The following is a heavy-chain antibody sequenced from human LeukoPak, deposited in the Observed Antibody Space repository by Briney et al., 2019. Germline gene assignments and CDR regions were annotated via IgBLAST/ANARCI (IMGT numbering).Heavy chain of an antibody. Sequence: PSETLSLTCAVYDRSFSGYYWSWIRQSPGKGLEWIGEINHSGSTNCNPSLKSRVTISTDTSKNQFSLRLSSLTAADTAVYYCARRLSRRDGYNYGYWGQGTLVTVSS. CDR2: INHSGST. CDR1: DRSFSGYY. V-gene: IGHV4-34*01. D-gene: IGHD5-24*01. J-gene: IGHJ4*02. CDR3: ARRLSRRDGYNYGY.